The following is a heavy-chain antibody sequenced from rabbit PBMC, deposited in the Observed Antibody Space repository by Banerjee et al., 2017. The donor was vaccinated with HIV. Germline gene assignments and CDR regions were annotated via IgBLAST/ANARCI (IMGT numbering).Heavy chain of an antibody. D-gene: IGHD4-1*01. J-gene: IGHJ4*01. V-gene: IGHV1S45*01. CDR1: GFSFSSSYW. CDR3: ARDLAGVIGWNFGV. Sequence: QEQLEESGGDLVKPEGSLTLTCTASGFSFSSSYWICWVRQAPGKGLEWIACIDTHSSGSTYYANWAQGRFTISKISSTTVTLQMTSLTAADTATYFCARDLAGVIGWNFGVWGPGTLVTVS. CDR2: IDTHSSGST.